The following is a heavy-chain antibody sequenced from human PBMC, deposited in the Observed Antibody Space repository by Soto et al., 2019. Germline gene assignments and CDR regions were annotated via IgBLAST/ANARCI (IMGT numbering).Heavy chain of an antibody. V-gene: IGHV1-2*02. CDR1: VYTFTDYY. CDR3: ARAPTAVRYFEADY. CDR2: INPNSGGT. J-gene: IGHJ4*02. Sequence: QVQLMQSGAEVRKPGASVKVSCNASVYTFTDYYMHWVRQAPGQGLEWMGWINPNSGGTNYAQKFQGRVTMTRHTSIGTAYMELSMLRSDDTAVYSCARAPTAVRYFEADYWGQGTLVTGSS. D-gene: IGHD3-9*01.